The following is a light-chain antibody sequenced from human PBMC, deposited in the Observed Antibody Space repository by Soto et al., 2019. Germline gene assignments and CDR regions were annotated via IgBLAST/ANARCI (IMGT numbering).Light chain of an antibody. CDR1: QSVATSY. CDR2: GAS. V-gene: IGKV3-20*01. Sequence: EIVLTQSPGTLSLSPGERATLSCRASQSVATSYLAWYQQRPGQAPRLLIYGASTRATGIPDRFSGSGSGTDFTLTISSLQPEDFATYYCLQYHSSWTFGQGTKVDIK. J-gene: IGKJ1*01. CDR3: LQYHSSWT.